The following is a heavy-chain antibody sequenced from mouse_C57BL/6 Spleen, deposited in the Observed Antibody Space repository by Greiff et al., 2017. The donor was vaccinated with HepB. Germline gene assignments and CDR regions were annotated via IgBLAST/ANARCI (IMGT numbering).Heavy chain of an antibody. J-gene: IGHJ4*01. D-gene: IGHD1-1*01. CDR2: IDPNSGGT. CDR3: AITTVVALYAMDY. V-gene: IGHV1-72*01. Sequence: VQLQQSGAELVKPGASVKLSCKASGYTFTSYWMHWVKQRPGRGLEWIGRIDPNSGGTKYNEKFKSKATLTVDKPSSTAYMQLSSLTSEDSAVYYCAITTVVALYAMDYWGQGTSVTVSS. CDR1: GYTFTSYW.